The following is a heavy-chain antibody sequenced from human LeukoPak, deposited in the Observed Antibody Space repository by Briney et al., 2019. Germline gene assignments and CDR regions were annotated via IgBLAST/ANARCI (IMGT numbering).Heavy chain of an antibody. CDR2: INPSGGST. CDR3: ARTRGRGYYYSPDY. V-gene: IGHV1-46*01. J-gene: IGHJ4*02. Sequence: ASVKVSCKASGHTFTTYYMHWVRQAPGQGLEWMGVINPSGGSTSYAQKFQGRVTMTRDTSTSTDYMDLSSLRSEDTAVYYCARTRGRGYYYSPDYWGQGTLVTVSS. CDR1: GHTFTTYY. D-gene: IGHD3-22*01.